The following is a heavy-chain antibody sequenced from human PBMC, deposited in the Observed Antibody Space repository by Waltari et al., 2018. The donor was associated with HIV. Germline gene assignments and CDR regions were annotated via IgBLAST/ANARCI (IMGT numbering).Heavy chain of an antibody. CDR1: GGTFSSSA. J-gene: IGHJ6*02. Sequence: QVQLVQSGAEVTKPGSSVRVSCRVSGGTFSSSAINWVRQAPRQGLEWMGGIIPAFGTANYAERFQGRVTITADEYTSTAYMDLSSLRSEDTAVYFCARDHRGNKLLYGMDVWGQGTTVTV. CDR2: IIPAFGTA. V-gene: IGHV1-69*01. CDR3: ARDHRGNKLLYGMDV.